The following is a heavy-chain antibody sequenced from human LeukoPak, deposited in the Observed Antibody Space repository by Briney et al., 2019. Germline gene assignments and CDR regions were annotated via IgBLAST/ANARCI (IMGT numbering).Heavy chain of an antibody. CDR2: IRYDGSNK. CDR3: ATDGSVAAAGSDY. V-gene: IGHV3-30*02. Sequence: GGSLRLSCAASGFTFSSYAMHWVRQAPGKGLEWVSFIRYDGSNKYYADSVKGRFTISRDNSKNTLYLQMNSLRPEDTAVYYCATDGSVAAAGSDYWGQGTLVTVSS. CDR1: GFTFSSYA. J-gene: IGHJ4*02. D-gene: IGHD6-13*01.